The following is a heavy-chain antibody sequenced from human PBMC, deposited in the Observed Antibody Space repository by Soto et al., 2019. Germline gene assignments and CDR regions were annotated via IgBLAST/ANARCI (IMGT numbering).Heavy chain of an antibody. Sequence: QVQLQESGPGQVKPSGTLSLTCAVSGVSISSSSWWSWVRQSPGKGLEWIGEIYHNGRTNYKPSLKSRVTISVDKSKNQFSLILTSMTAADTAVYFCTRGVGRGAYYATWGTFDPWGQGTLVTVSS. CDR2: IYHNGRT. CDR3: TRGVGRGAYYATWGTFDP. CDR1: GVSISSSSW. D-gene: IGHD3-16*01. V-gene: IGHV4-4*02. J-gene: IGHJ5*02.